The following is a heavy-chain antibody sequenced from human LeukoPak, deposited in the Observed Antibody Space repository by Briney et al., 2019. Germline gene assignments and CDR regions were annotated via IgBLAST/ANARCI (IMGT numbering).Heavy chain of an antibody. Sequence: PGRSLRLSCAASGFTFSSNWMHWVRQAPGKGLVWVSRIKSDGSITNYADSVKGRFTISRDNAKNTLYLQMNSLRAEDTAVYYCAGGSGSYPEYWGQGTLVTLSS. J-gene: IGHJ4*02. CDR1: GFTFSSNW. D-gene: IGHD3-10*01. CDR3: AGGSGSYPEY. CDR2: IKSDGSIT. V-gene: IGHV3-74*01.